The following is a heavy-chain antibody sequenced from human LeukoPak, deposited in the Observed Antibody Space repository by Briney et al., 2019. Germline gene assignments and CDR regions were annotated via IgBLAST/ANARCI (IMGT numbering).Heavy chain of an antibody. CDR1: GGTFSSYA. CDR3: AADYGDYAPSFYFDY. CDR2: MIPIFGTA. Sequence: GASVKVSCKASGGTFSSYAISWGRQAPGHGRGGRGGMIPIFGTANYAKKFQGRVTITADESTSTAYMELSSLRSEDKAVYYCAADYGDYAPSFYFDYWGQGTLVTVSS. D-gene: IGHD4-17*01. V-gene: IGHV1-69*13. J-gene: IGHJ4*02.